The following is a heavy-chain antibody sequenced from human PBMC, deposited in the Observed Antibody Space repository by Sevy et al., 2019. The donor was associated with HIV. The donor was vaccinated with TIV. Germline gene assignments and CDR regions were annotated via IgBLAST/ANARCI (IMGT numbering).Heavy chain of an antibody. J-gene: IGHJ4*02. CDR2: LSFGCGEI. CDR1: GFTFSKYS. V-gene: IGHV3-23*01. CDR3: AREGCTKPHDY. D-gene: IGHD2-8*01. Sequence: GGSLRLSCAASGFTFSKYSMSWVRQPPGKGLEWVSTLSFGCGEINYADSVKGRFTISRDNCKSSVYLQMHNLRPEDTAVYYCAREGCTKPHDYWGQGTLVTVSS.